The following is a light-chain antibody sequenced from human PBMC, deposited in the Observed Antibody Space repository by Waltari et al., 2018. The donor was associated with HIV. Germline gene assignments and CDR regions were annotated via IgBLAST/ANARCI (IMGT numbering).Light chain of an antibody. CDR3: QQYNIWPLT. CDR2: GAS. Sequence: EIVMTQSPVTLSVSPGERATLSCRASQSVSSNLAWYQQKPGQAPRLLIYGASTRDTGIPARFSGSGSGTEFTLTISSLQSEDFAVYYCQQYNIWPLTFGGGTKVEIK. CDR1: QSVSSN. V-gene: IGKV3-15*01. J-gene: IGKJ4*01.